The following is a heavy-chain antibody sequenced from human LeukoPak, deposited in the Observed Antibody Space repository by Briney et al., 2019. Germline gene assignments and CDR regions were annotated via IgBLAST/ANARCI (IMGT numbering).Heavy chain of an antibody. Sequence: PGGSLRLSCTASGFTFGDYAMSWVRQAPGKGLEWVGFIRSKAYGGTTEYAASVKGRFTISRDDSKSIAYLQMNSLKTEDTAVYYCTRAEEPGYYLYYYYYMDVWGKGTTVTISS. CDR2: IRSKAYGGTT. J-gene: IGHJ6*03. D-gene: IGHD3-22*01. V-gene: IGHV3-49*04. CDR1: GFTFGDYA. CDR3: TRAEEPGYYLYYYYYMDV.